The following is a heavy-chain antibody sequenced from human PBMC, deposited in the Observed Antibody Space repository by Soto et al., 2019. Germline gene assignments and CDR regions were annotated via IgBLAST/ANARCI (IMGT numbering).Heavy chain of an antibody. Sequence: QVQLQQWGAGLLKPSETLSLTCAVYGGSFSGYYWSWIRQPPGKGLEWIGEINHSGRTNYNPSLKSRVTISVDTSKNQFSLKLSSVTAADTAVYYCATRIAAAGYWYFDLWGRGTLVTVSS. V-gene: IGHV4-34*01. CDR3: ATRIAAAGYWYFDL. J-gene: IGHJ2*01. CDR1: GGSFSGYY. CDR2: INHSGRT. D-gene: IGHD6-13*01.